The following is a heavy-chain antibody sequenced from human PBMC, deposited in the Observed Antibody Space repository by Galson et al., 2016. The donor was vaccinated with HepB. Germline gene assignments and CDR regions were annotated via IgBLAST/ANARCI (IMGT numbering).Heavy chain of an antibody. Sequence: SVKVSCKASGYTFTGYYMHWVRQAPGQGLEWMGWTNPNSGATGYAQKFQDRVTMTRDTSISTAYMELSRLRSDDTALYYCARDSIHIAVAVDWGQGTLVTVSS. CDR1: GYTFTGYY. CDR2: TNPNSGAT. D-gene: IGHD6-19*01. CDR3: ARDSIHIAVAVD. J-gene: IGHJ4*02. V-gene: IGHV1-2*02.